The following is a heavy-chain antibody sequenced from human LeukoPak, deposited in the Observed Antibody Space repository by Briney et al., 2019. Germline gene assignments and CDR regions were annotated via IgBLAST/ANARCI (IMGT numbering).Heavy chain of an antibody. V-gene: IGHV1-24*01. J-gene: IGHJ3*02. CDR3: ATALDFFVVAARAQGAFDI. CDR2: FDPEDGET. CDR1: GYTLTELS. D-gene: IGHD2-15*01. Sequence: GASVKVSCKVSGYTLTELSMHWVRQAPGKGLEWMGGFDPEDGETIYAQKFQGRVTMTEDTSTDTAYMELSSLRSEDTAVYYCATALDFFVVAARAQGAFDIWGQGTMVTVSS.